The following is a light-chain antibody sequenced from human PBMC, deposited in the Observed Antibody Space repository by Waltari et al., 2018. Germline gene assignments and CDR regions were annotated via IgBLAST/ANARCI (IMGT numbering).Light chain of an antibody. Sequence: QSALTQPASVSGSPGQSITISCTGTSSDIGHYDYVLWFQQHPGNAPKLMIYDVHNRPSGVSYRFSGSKSDNTASLTISGLQAEDEADYYCYSYTTSSTRVFGTGTKVTVL. CDR3: YSYTTSSTRV. CDR1: SSDIGHYDY. J-gene: IGLJ1*01. V-gene: IGLV2-14*03. CDR2: DVH.